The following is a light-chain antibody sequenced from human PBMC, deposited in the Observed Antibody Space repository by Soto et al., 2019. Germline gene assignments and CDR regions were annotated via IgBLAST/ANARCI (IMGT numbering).Light chain of an antibody. CDR2: GAS. CDR1: QSVSTTY. Sequence: EIVLTQSPGTLSLSPGVRATLSCRASQSVSTTYLAWYQQKPGQAPRLLIYGASNRATGIPDRFSGSGSGTDFTLTINRLEPEDFAVYYCQQYGSSITFGQGTRLEI. V-gene: IGKV3-20*01. J-gene: IGKJ5*01. CDR3: QQYGSSIT.